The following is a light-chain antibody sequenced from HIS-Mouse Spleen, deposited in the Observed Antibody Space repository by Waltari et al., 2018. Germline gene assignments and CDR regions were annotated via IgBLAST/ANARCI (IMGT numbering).Light chain of an antibody. J-gene: IGLJ3*02. Sequence: SYVLTQPPSVSVAPGQTARITCGGNNIGSKSVHWYQQKPGQAPVLVVYADSVRPSGIPERFSDSNSGNTATLTISRVEAGDEADYYCQVWDSSSDHTWVFGGGTKLTVL. V-gene: IGLV3-21*02. CDR1: NIGSKS. CDR3: QVWDSSSDHTWV. CDR2: ADS.